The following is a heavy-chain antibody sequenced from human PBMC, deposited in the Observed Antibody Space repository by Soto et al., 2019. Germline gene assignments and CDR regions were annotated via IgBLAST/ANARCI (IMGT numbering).Heavy chain of an antibody. J-gene: IGHJ3*02. CDR2: ISAYNGNT. D-gene: IGHD3-3*01. CDR3: ARDAAGERELPYYDFWSGYYLGEVNAFDI. Sequence: ASVKVSCKASGYTFTSYGISWVRQAPGQGLEWMGWISAYNGNTNYAQKLQGRVTMTTDTSTSTAYMELRSLRSDDTAVYYCARDAAGERELPYYDFWSGYYLGEVNAFDIWGQGTMVTVSS. CDR1: GYTFTSYG. V-gene: IGHV1-18*01.